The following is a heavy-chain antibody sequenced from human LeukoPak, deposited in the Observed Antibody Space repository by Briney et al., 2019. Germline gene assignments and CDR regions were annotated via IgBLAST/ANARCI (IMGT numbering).Heavy chain of an antibody. V-gene: IGHV4-59*01. Sequence: SETLSLTCTVSGGSISSYYWSWIRQPPGKGLEWIGYIYYSGSTNYNPSLKSRVTISVDTSKNQFSLKLSSVTAADTAVYYCASLPRGYSYHFDYWGQGTLVTVSS. J-gene: IGHJ4*02. CDR2: IYYSGST. CDR3: ASLPRGYSYHFDY. CDR1: GGSISSYY. D-gene: IGHD5-18*01.